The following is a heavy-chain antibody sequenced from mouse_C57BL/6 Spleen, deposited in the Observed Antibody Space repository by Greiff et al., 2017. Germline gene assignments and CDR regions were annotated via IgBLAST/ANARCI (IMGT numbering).Heavy chain of an antibody. J-gene: IGHJ2*01. CDR3: AREGWDY. V-gene: IGHV1-69*01. CDR2: IDPSDSYT. Sequence: QVQLQQPGAELVMPGASVKLSCKASGYTFTSYWMHWVKQRPGQGLEWIGEIDPSDSYTNYNQKFKGKSTLTVDKSSSTAYMQLSSLTAEDSAVYYCAREGWDYWGQGTTLTVSS. D-gene: IGHD3-3*01. CDR1: GYTFTSYW.